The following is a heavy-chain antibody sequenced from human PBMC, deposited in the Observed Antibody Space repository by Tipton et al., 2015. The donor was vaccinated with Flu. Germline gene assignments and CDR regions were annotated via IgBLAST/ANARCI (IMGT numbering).Heavy chain of an antibody. CDR3: AKSALGYYFSGTRGSWFDP. CDR2: INHSGGT. V-gene: IGHV4-34*01. Sequence: TLSLTCAVFGGSFRGYYGSWIRRSPGKGLEWIGEINHSGGTNYNPSLKSRVTISLDTSKNQFSLKLSSVTAADTAVYFCAKSALGYYFSGTRGSWFDPWGQGTPVTVSS. J-gene: IGHJ5*02. CDR1: GGSFRGYY. D-gene: IGHD3-10*01.